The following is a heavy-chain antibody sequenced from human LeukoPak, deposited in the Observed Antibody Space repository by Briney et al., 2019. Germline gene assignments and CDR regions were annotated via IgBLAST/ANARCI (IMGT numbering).Heavy chain of an antibody. V-gene: IGHV1-18*01. CDR2: ISAYNGNT. Sequence: GASVKVSCKASGYTFTSYGISWVRQAPGQGLEWMGWISAYNGNTNYAQKLQGRVTMTTDTSTSTAYMELRSLRSDDTAVYYCAREPSITGTAHFDYWGQGTLVTVSS. CDR1: GYTFTSYG. CDR3: AREPSITGTAHFDY. D-gene: IGHD1-20*01. J-gene: IGHJ4*02.